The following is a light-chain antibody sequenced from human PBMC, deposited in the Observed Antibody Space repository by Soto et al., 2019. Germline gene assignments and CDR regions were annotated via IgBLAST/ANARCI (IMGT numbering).Light chain of an antibody. CDR3: QQYNNWSGT. CDR1: QSVSGW. Sequence: DILMTQSPSTLSASVGEAVTVTCRASQSVSGWLAWYQQKPGEAPKLLIYGASAMPRGIPARFSGSGSGTKFTLTIASLQSEDFAAYYCQQYNNWSGTFGQGTKVDIK. J-gene: IGKJ1*01. CDR2: GAS. V-gene: IGKV1-5*01.